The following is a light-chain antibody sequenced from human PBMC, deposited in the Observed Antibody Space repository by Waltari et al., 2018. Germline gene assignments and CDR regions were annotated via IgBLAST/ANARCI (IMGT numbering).Light chain of an antibody. J-gene: IGKJ2*01. Sequence: DIQMTQSPSTLSAFVGDRVTFTCRASQSVGQWLAWYQQKPGKAPKILINQASVLQSGVPSRFSGNGSGTEFTLTISTLQPDDYATYYCQQYNTYSEYTFGQGTKLEI. CDR1: QSVGQW. CDR2: QAS. CDR3: QQYNTYSEYT. V-gene: IGKV1-5*03.